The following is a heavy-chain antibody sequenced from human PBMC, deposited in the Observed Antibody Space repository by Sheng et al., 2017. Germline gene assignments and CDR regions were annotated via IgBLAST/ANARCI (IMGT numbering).Heavy chain of an antibody. CDR1: GFTFSSYW. CDR2: IKQDGSEK. D-gene: IGHD4-17*01. CDR3: ARAYGDYLLYFDY. V-gene: IGHV3-7*01. Sequence: EVQLVESGGGLVQPGGSLRLSCAASGFTFSSYWMSWVRQAPGKGLEWVANIKQDGSEKYYVDSVKGRFTISRDNAKNSLYLQMNSLRAEDTAVYYCARAYGDYLLYFDYWGQGTLVTVSS. J-gene: IGHJ4*02.